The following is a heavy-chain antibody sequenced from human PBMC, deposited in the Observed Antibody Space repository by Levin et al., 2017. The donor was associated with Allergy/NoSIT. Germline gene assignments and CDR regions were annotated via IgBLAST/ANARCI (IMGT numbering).Heavy chain of an antibody. CDR1: GFTFSTYW. CDR3: ARGDSYEMGGDY. D-gene: IGHD5-24*01. CDR2: IKQDGTEK. V-gene: IGHV3-7*01. Sequence: PVASVKVSCAASGFTFSTYWMNWVRQAPGKGLEWVANIKQDGTEKYYVDSVKGRFTISRDNGMESLYLQMNSLRAEDTAVYYCARGDSYEMGGDYWGQGTLVTVSS. J-gene: IGHJ4*02.